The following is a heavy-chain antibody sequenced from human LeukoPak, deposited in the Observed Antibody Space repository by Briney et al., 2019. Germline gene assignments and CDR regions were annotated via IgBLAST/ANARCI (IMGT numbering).Heavy chain of an antibody. J-gene: IGHJ4*02. D-gene: IGHD6-13*01. CDR2: ISSSGSYT. CDR1: GFTFSSHA. CDR3: ARAAAGTRSDFDY. Sequence: GGSLRLSCVASGFTFSSHAMSWIRQAPGKGLEWVSYISSSGSYTNYADSVKGRFTISRDNAKNSLYLQMNSLRAEDTAVYYCARAAAGTRSDFDYWGQGTLVTVSS. V-gene: IGHV3-11*05.